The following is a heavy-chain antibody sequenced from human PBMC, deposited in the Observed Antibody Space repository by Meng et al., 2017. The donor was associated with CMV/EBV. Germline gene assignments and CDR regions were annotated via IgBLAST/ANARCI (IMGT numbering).Heavy chain of an antibody. CDR2: IIPIFGAA. D-gene: IGHD6-6*01. CDR1: TVSSYT. Sequence: TVSSYTIGWVRRAPGQGLEWMGGIIPIFGAANYTQKFQGRDTITTDESTSTAYMELSSLRSEDTAVYYCARAGSIAALFGGGWFDPWGQGTLVTVSS. V-gene: IGHV1-69*05. CDR3: ARAGSIAALFGGGWFDP. J-gene: IGHJ5*02.